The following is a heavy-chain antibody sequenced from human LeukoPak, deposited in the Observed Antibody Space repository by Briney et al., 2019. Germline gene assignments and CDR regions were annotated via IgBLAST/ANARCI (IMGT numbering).Heavy chain of an antibody. CDR3: ATGPKYYYDSSGYYGI. Sequence: APVKVSCKASGYTFSNYGISWVRQAPGQGLEWMGWVSAYNGDTSYVQKFQRRVTMTTDTSTSTGYMELKSLRSDDTAVYYCATGPKYYYDSSGYYGIWGQGTMVTVSS. CDR2: VSAYNGDT. V-gene: IGHV1-18*01. D-gene: IGHD3-22*01. J-gene: IGHJ3*02. CDR1: GYTFSNYG.